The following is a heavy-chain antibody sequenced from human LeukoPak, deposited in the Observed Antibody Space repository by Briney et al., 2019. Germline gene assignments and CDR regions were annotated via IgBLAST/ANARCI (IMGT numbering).Heavy chain of an antibody. CDR3: AKDFRAKSGSGSYGWSDP. CDR2: IYSCGST. D-gene: IGHD3-10*01. CDR1: EFSVGSNY. J-gene: IGHJ5*02. V-gene: IGHV3-53*01. Sequence: PGGSLRLSCAASEFSVGSNYMTWVRQAPGKGLEWVSLIYSCGSTYYADSVKGRFTISRDNSKNTLYLQMNSLRADDTAVYYCAKDFRAKSGSGSYGWSDPWGQGTLVTVSS.